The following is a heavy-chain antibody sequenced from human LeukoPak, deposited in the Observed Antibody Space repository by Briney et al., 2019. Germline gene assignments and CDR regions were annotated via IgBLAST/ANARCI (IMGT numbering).Heavy chain of an antibody. Sequence: GGSLRLSCAVSGFTFSTYWMSWVRQAPGKGLEWVANIKQDGSEKYYVDSVKGRFTISRDNAKNSLYLQMNSLRVEDTAVYYCARGSLSSGSYLNYLGQGTLVTVSS. J-gene: IGHJ4*02. V-gene: IGHV3-7*01. D-gene: IGHD1-26*01. CDR3: ARGSLSSGSYLNY. CDR1: GFTFSTYW. CDR2: IKQDGSEK.